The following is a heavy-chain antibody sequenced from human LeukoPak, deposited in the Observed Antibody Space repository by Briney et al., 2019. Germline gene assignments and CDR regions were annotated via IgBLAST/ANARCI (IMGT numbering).Heavy chain of an antibody. CDR3: ARPPNCSGGSCYSSDY. D-gene: IGHD2-15*01. V-gene: IGHV5-10-1*01. CDR2: IDPSDSYT. CDR1: GYSFTSYW. J-gene: IGHJ4*02. Sequence: GESLQVSCKGSGYSFTSYWISWVRQMPGKGPEWMGRIDPSDSYTNYSPSFQGHVTISADKSISTAYLQWSSLKASDTAMYYCARPPNCSGGSCYSSDYWGQGTLVTVSS.